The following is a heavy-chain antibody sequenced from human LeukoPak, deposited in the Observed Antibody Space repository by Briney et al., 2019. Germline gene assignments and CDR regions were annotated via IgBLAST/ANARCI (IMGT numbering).Heavy chain of an antibody. V-gene: IGHV4-34*01. CDR3: ARGPLLYGSGSYYYGGTTVFDY. D-gene: IGHD3-10*01. CDR2: INHSGST. J-gene: IGHJ4*02. CDR1: GGSFSGHY. Sequence: SETLSLTCAVYGGSFSGHYWSWIRQPPGKGLEWIGEINHSGSTNYNPSLKSRVTISVDTSKNQFSLKLSSVTAADTAVYYCARGPLLYGSGSYYYGGTTVFDYWGQGTLVTVSS.